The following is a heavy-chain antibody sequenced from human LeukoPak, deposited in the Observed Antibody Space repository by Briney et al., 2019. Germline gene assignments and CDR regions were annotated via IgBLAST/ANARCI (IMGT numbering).Heavy chain of an antibody. CDR3: ARHGPPDGGNSVFYYGMDV. CDR1: GGSISSYY. CDR2: IYYSGST. Sequence: PSETLSLTCTVSGGSISSYYWSWIRQPPGKGLEWIGYIYYSGSTNYNPPLKSRVTISVDTSKNQFSLKLSSVTAADTAVYYCARHGPPDGGNSVFYYGMDVWGQGTTVTVSS. J-gene: IGHJ6*02. D-gene: IGHD4-23*01. V-gene: IGHV4-59*08.